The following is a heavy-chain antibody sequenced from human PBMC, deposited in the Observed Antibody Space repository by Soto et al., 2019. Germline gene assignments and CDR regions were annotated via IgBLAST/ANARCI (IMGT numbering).Heavy chain of an antibody. CDR2: INAGNGDT. CDR3: ARDDDFDY. Sequence: ASVKVSCKASGYTLTRYDMHWVRQAPGQRLEWMGWINAGNGDTKYSQKFHTRVTITRDTSASTAYMEVSSLRSEDTAVYYCARDDDFDYWGQGTLVTVS. CDR1: GYTLTRYD. D-gene: IGHD3-3*01. J-gene: IGHJ4*02. V-gene: IGHV1-3*01.